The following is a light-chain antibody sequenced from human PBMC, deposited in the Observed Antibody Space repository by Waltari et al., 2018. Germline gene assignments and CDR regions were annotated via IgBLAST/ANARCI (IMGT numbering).Light chain of an antibody. Sequence: SFELTQPPSVSVSTGQTTSITCSGAGFVDQYPDWYKQRSGQSPVLVISQGTKRPSGIPERFSGSSSGNTATLIISGAQAIDEADYFCQAWDSRTAYILFGGGTKLTVL. V-gene: IGLV3-1*01. J-gene: IGLJ3*02. CDR1: GFVDQY. CDR3: QAWDSRTAYIL. CDR2: QGT.